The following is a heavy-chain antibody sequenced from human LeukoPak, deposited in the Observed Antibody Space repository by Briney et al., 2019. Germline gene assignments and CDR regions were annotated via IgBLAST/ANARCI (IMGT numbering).Heavy chain of an antibody. CDR2: ISSSSSTI. CDR3: ARDLRFGLTGFDY. Sequence: GGSLRLSCAASGFTFSSYSMNWVRQAPGKGLEWVSYISSSSSTIYYADSVKGRFTISRDNAKNSLYLQMNSLRAEDTAAYYCARDLRFGLTGFDYWGQGTLVTVSS. CDR1: GFTFSSYS. D-gene: IGHD3-10*01. V-gene: IGHV3-48*04. J-gene: IGHJ4*02.